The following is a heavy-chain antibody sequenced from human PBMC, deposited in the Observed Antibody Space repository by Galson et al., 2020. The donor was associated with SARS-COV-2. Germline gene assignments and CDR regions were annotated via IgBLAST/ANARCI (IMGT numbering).Heavy chain of an antibody. V-gene: IGHV4-34*01. CDR1: GGSFSGYY. J-gene: IGHJ6*02. Sequence: SETLSLTCAVYGGSFSGYYWSWIRQPSGKGLEWIGEINHSGSTNYNPSLKSRVTISVDTSKNQFSLKLSSVTAADTAVYYCASDPINYYYYYGMDVWGQGTTVTVSS. CDR2: INHSGST. CDR3: ASDPINYYYYYGMDV.